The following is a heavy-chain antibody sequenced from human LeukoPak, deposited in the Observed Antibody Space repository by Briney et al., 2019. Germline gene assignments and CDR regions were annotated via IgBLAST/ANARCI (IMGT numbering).Heavy chain of an antibody. D-gene: IGHD6-6*01. J-gene: IGHJ4*02. V-gene: IGHV3-72*01. CDR1: GFTFSDHY. Sequence: QSGGSLRLSCAASGFTFSDHYMDWVRQAPGKGLEWVGRTRNKANSYTTEYAASVKGRFTISRDNSKNTLYLQMNSLRAADTAVYYCARDKGTSYLLSFDYWGQGTLVTVSS. CDR2: TRNKANSYTT. CDR3: ARDKGTSYLLSFDY.